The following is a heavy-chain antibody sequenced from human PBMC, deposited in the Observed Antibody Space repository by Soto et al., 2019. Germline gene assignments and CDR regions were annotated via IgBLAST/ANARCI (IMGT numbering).Heavy chain of an antibody. D-gene: IGHD1-1*01. CDR3: ARHYPIGNNWNYFDY. V-gene: IGHV4-59*08. Sequence: QVQLQESGPGLVKPSETLSLTCTVSDGSISSYYWGWIRQPPGKGLEWIGYIFYTGSTNYNPSLKSRVTISVDTSNNQFSLKLSSVTAADTAVYYYARHYPIGNNWNYFDYWGQGTLVTVSS. CDR1: DGSISSYY. CDR2: IFYTGST. J-gene: IGHJ4*02.